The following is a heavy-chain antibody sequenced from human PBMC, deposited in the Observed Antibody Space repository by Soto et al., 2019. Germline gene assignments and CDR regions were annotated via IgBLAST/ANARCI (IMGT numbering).Heavy chain of an antibody. D-gene: IGHD3-22*01. V-gene: IGHV1-69*01. J-gene: IGHJ6*02. CDR1: GGTFSSYA. CDR2: IIPIFGTA. Sequence: QVQLVQSGAEVKKPGSSVKVSCKASGGTFSSYAISWVRQAPGQGLEWMGGIIPIFGTANYAQKFQGRVKITADESTSTAYMELSSLRSEDTAVYYCARSYYDSSGYYYSTYYYYYGMDVWGQGTTVTVSS. CDR3: ARSYYDSSGYYYSTYYYYYGMDV.